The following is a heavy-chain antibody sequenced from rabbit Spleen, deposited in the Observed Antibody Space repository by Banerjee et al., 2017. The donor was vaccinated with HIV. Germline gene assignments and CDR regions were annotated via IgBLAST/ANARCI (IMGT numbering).Heavy chain of an antibody. D-gene: IGHD4-2*01. CDR2: IYGGSSGSY. J-gene: IGHJ3*01. CDR3: ASDSASITWGGRDL. V-gene: IGHV1S40*01. Sequence: QSLEESGGDLVKPGASLTLTCTASGFSFSSGDDICWVRQAPGKGLEWIACIYGGSSGSYYATSWAKRLFTCYKTSTTATPQKTSRLAAADTASYCGASDSASITWGGRDLWGQGTLVTVS. CDR1: GFSFSSGDD.